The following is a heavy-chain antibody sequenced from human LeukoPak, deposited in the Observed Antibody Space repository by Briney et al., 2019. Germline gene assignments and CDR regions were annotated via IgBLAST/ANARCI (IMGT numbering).Heavy chain of an antibody. CDR1: GFTFSNYN. V-gene: IGHV3-48*01. Sequence: PGGSLRLSCIASGFTFSNYNMNWVRQAPGKGLEWLSYINSRSSSMHYADSAKGRFTISRDNAKNSLYLQMDSPRVEDTAIYYRARGDLGTTSNQIFDFWGQGTLVTVSS. D-gene: IGHD1-1*01. J-gene: IGHJ4*02. CDR3: ARGDLGTTSNQIFDF. CDR2: INSRSSSM.